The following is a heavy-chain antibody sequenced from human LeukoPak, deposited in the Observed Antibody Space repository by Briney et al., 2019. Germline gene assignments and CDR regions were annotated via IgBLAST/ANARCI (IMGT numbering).Heavy chain of an antibody. D-gene: IGHD1-26*01. CDR1: GFTFDNYD. CDR3: AKSPSWKWDIDY. CDR2: ISKDGSYK. V-gene: IGHV3-30*18. Sequence: PGGSLTLSCAPSGFTFDNYDMHWVRQAPGKGLEWLALISKDGSYKYYADSVKGRFTISRDHSNHTLFLHMNSLTPEDTAVFYCAKSPSWKWDIDYWGQGTVVTVSS. J-gene: IGHJ4*02.